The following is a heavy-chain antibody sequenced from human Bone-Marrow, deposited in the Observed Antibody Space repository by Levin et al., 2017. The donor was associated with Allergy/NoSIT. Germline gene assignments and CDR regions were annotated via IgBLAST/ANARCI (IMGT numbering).Heavy chain of an antibody. CDR1: GTSLNSGSNY. CDR2: FDYTGIP. CDR3: ARDFDYYYYVDV. J-gene: IGHJ6*03. Sequence: GSLRLSCTVSGTSLNSGSNYWSWIRHSPGKGLEWIGCFDYTGIPKYNPSLRSRLTISVDTSKNKFSLTLTSVTAADTAVYYCARDFDYYYYVDVWGKGPAVTVSS. V-gene: IGHV4-61*01.